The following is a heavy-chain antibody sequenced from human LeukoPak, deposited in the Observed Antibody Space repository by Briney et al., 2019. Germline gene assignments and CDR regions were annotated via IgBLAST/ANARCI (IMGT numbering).Heavy chain of an antibody. V-gene: IGHV4-59*01. CDR3: ARVADSSSWFYFHY. CDR2: IYYSVST. Sequence: AETLSLTCTVSGVSISSYYWSWIRQPPGKGLEWLGYIYYSVSTNYNPSLKSPLTISVDTSKNPFSLQLSSVPAADTAVYYCARVADSSSWFYFHYWGQGTLVTVSS. D-gene: IGHD6-13*01. CDR1: GVSISSYY. J-gene: IGHJ4*02.